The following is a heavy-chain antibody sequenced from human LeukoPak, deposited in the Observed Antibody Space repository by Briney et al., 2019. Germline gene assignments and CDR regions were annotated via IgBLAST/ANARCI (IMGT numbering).Heavy chain of an antibody. Sequence: PSETLSLTCTVSGGSINSYYWTWIRQPPGKGLEWIGYIYYSGSSGSTNYKPSLKSRVTISVDTSKNQFSLKLSSVTAADTAVYYCARGSSSRREAFDIWGQGRILTVSS. CDR3: ARGSSSRREAFDI. CDR1: GGSINSYY. V-gene: IGHV4-59*01. CDR2: IYYSGSSGST. D-gene: IGHD6-13*01. J-gene: IGHJ3*02.